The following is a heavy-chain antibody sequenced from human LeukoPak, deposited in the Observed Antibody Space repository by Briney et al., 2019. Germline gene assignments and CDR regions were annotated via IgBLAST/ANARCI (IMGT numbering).Heavy chain of an antibody. Sequence: SETLSLTCAVYGGSFSGYYWSWIRQPPGKGLEWIGEINHSGSTNYNPSLKSRVTISVDTSKNQFSLKLSSVTAADTAVCYCARVYYDYVWGSSHPDYFDYWGQGTLVTVSS. CDR2: INHSGST. D-gene: IGHD3-16*01. J-gene: IGHJ4*02. CDR1: GGSFSGYY. V-gene: IGHV4-34*01. CDR3: ARVYYDYVWGSSHPDYFDY.